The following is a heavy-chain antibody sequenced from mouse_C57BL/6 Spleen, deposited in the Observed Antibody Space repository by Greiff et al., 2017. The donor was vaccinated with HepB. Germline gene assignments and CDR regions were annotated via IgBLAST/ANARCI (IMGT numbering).Heavy chain of an antibody. CDR1: GFTFSDYG. Sequence: EVKLQESGGGLVKPGGSLKLSCAASGFTFSDYGMHWVRQAPEKGLEWVAYISSGSSTIYYADTVKGRFTISRDNAKNTLFLQMTSLRSEDTAMYYCAREQFSWFAYWGQGTLVTVSA. CDR2: ISSGSSTI. J-gene: IGHJ3*01. CDR3: AREQFSWFAY. V-gene: IGHV5-17*01.